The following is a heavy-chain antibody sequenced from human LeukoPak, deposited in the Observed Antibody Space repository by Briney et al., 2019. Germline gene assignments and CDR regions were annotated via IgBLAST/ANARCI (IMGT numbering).Heavy chain of an antibody. CDR3: ARQGGWEMPGRV. D-gene: IGHD1-26*01. V-gene: IGHV5-51*01. J-gene: IGHJ6*02. CDR2: IFPGDSDT. Sequence: GESLQISCKASGYSFANYWIGWVRQMPGKGLEWMGIIFPGDSDTRYSPSFQGQVTISADKSINTTYLQWSSLKASDIAVYYCARQGGWEMPGRVWGQGTTVTVFS. CDR1: GYSFANYW.